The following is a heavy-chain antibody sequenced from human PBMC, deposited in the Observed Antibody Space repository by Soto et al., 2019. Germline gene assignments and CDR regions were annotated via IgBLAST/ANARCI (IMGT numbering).Heavy chain of an antibody. CDR2: IYYSGST. J-gene: IGHJ3*02. CDR3: ARTDVYDSSGYYTLMPAFDI. D-gene: IGHD3-22*01. CDR1: GGSISSSSYY. Sequence: SETLSLTCTVSGGSISSSSYYWGWIRQPPVKGLEWIGSIYYSGSTYYNPSLKSRVTISVDTSKNQFSLKLSSVTAADTAVYYCARTDVYDSSGYYTLMPAFDIWGQGTMDNVSS. V-gene: IGHV4-39*01.